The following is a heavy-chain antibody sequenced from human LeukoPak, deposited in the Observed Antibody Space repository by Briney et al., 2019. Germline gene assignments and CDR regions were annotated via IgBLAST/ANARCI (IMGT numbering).Heavy chain of an antibody. CDR2: ISAYNGNT. D-gene: IGHD2-2*01. V-gene: IGHV1-18*01. CDR3: ARAGRAAANWFDP. CDR1: GYTFTSYG. J-gene: IGHJ5*02. Sequence: ASVKVSCKASGYTFTSYGISWVRQAPGQGLEWMGWISAYNGNTNYAQKFQGRVTMTRDTSISTAYMELSRLRSDDTAVYYCARAGRAAANWFDPWGQGTLVTVSS.